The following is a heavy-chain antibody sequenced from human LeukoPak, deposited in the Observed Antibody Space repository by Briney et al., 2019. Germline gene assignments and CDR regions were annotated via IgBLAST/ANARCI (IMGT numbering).Heavy chain of an antibody. CDR2: IVGSGDNT. CDR3: ARGYYSLGYFDY. Sequence: GGSLRLSCAASGFTFSSHTMSWVRQAPGKGLEWVSCIVGSGDNTYYADSVKGRFTISRDNSKNTLYLQMNSLRDEDTAVYYCARGYYSLGYFDYWGQGALVTVSS. V-gene: IGHV3-23*01. D-gene: IGHD3-22*01. CDR1: GFTFSSHT. J-gene: IGHJ4*02.